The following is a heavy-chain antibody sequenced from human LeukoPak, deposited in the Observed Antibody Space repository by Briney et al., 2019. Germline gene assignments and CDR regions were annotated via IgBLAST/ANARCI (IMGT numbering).Heavy chain of an antibody. CDR1: GYTFTSYY. Sequence: GASVKVSCRASGYTFTSYYMYWVRQAPGQGLEWMGMINPSGGSTTYAQKFQGRVTMTRDTSTSTVYMELSSLRSEDTAVYYCARDVGSSSWYFDHWGQGTLVTVSS. D-gene: IGHD6-13*01. V-gene: IGHV1-46*01. CDR2: INPSGGST. J-gene: IGHJ4*02. CDR3: ARDVGSSSWYFDH.